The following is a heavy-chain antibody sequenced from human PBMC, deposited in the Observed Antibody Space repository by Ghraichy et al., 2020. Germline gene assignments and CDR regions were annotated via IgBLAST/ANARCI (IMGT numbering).Heavy chain of an antibody. CDR2: IYYSGST. D-gene: IGHD3-3*01. Sequence: SETLSLTCTVSGGSISSYYWSWIRQPPGKGLEWIGYIYYSGSTNYNPSLKSRVTISVDTSKNQFSLKLSSVTAADTAVYYCARDSRWSGYYQIDYWGQGTLVTVSS. J-gene: IGHJ4*02. CDR3: ARDSRWSGYYQIDY. CDR1: GGSISSYY. V-gene: IGHV4-59*01.